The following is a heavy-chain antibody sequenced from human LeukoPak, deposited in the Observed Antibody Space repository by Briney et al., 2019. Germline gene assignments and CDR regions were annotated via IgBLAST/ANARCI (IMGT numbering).Heavy chain of an antibody. CDR3: ARDAYTSASDS. J-gene: IGHJ5*01. CDR2: LNPDGSDK. V-gene: IGHV3-7*01. Sequence: GGSPRLSCAASGFTFSTYWMTWVRQAPGKGLEWVANLNPDGSDKYYVDSVKGRFTISRDNAKSSLYLQMSSLRAEDTAVYYCARDAYTSASDSWGQGTLVSVSS. CDR1: GFTFSTYW. D-gene: IGHD3-16*01.